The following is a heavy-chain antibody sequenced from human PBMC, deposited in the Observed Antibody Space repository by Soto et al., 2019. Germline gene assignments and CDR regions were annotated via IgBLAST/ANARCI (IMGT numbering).Heavy chain of an antibody. V-gene: IGHV3-23*01. D-gene: IGHD3-22*01. Sequence: PGGSLRLSCAASVFTFSSYAMSWVRQAPGKGLEWVSAISGSGGGTYYADSVKGRFTISRDNSKNTLYLQMNSLRAEDTAVYYCAKEVNLMIVVVAIDYWGQGTLVTVSS. CDR3: AKEVNLMIVVVAIDY. CDR2: ISGSGGGT. J-gene: IGHJ4*02. CDR1: VFTFSSYA.